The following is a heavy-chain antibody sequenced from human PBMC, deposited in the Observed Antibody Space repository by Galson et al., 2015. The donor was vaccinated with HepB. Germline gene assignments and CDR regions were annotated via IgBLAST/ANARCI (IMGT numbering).Heavy chain of an antibody. CDR3: ARGTAFDS. V-gene: IGHV3-7*01. CDR1: GFTFSSYW. Sequence: SLRLSCAASGFTFSSYWMSWVRQAPGKGLEWVANIKQGGSDKYYVDSVNGRFTISRDNAENSLYLQMNSLRAEGTAVYYCARGTAFDSWGRGTLVTVSS. J-gene: IGHJ4*02. D-gene: IGHD2-21*02. CDR2: IKQGGSDK.